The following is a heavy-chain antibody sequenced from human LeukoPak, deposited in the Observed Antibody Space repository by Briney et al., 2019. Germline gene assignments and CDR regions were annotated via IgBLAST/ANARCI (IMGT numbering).Heavy chain of an antibody. D-gene: IGHD2-15*01. V-gene: IGHV4-39*02. CDR3: ARDRCGSCYSSFDS. J-gene: IGHJ4*02. CDR1: GGSISSSSYY. Sequence: SETLSLTCTVSGGSISSSSYYWGWIRQPPGKGLEWIGSIYYSGSTYYNPSLKSRVTISVDTSKNQFSLKLSSVTAADTAVYYCARDRCGSCYSSFDSWGQGTLVTVSS. CDR2: IYYSGST.